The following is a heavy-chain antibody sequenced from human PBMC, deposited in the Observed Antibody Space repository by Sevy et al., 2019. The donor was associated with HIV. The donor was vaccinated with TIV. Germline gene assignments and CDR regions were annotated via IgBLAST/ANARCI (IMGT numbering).Heavy chain of an antibody. CDR2: IGADGAT. CDR1: GFTFSNHG. J-gene: IGHJ2*01. D-gene: IGHD1-1*01. CDR3: AREVQTGYFWYFDL. Sequence: GGSLRLSCAASGFTFSNHGMHWVRQVTGQGLEWVSAIGADGATYYPDSKKGRFTISRENAKNSLYLQMNSLTDGDTAVYYCAREVQTGYFWYFDLWGRGTLVTVSS. V-gene: IGHV3-13*01.